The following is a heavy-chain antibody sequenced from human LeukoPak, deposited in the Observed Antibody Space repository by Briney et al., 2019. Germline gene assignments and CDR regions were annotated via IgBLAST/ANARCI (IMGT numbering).Heavy chain of an antibody. D-gene: IGHD3-22*01. J-gene: IGHJ6*02. V-gene: IGHV4-34*01. CDR1: GGSFSGYY. Sequence: SETLSLTCAVYGGSFSGYYWNWIRQPPGKGLEWIGEINHSGSTAYNRSLKSRVTISLDTSKNQFSLKLSSVTAADTAVYYCARTLDSRRYIVRRPYSMDVWGQGTTVTVSS. CDR2: INHSGST. CDR3: ARTLDSRRYIVRRPYSMDV.